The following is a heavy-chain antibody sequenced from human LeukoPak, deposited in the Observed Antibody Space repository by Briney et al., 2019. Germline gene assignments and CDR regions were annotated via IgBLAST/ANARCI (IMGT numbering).Heavy chain of an antibody. D-gene: IGHD1-14*01. V-gene: IGHV1-46*01. J-gene: IGHJ5*02. CDR3: ARDSIHLTRRLDP. CDR1: GYTFTSYY. CDR2: INPSGCST. Sequence: ASVKVSCKASGYTFTSYYMHWVRQAPGQGLEWMGIINPSGCSTSYAQKFQGRVTMTRDTSTSTVYMELSSLRSEDTAVYYCARDSIHLTRRLDPWGQGTLVTVSS.